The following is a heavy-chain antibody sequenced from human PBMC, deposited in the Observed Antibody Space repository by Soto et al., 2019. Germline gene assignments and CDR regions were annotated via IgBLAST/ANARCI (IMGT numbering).Heavy chain of an antibody. D-gene: IGHD4-4*01. CDR3: ARDLTVAKGGFDP. J-gene: IGHJ5*02. V-gene: IGHV3-53*01. CDR2: IYTAGGT. Sequence: GGSLRLSCAASGFTVSNTYMTWVRQPPGKGLECVSVIYTAGGTNYADSVKGRFIISRDNSKNTLYLQMNSLRAEDTAVYYCARDLTVAKGGFDPWGQGNLVTVSS. CDR1: GFTVSNTY.